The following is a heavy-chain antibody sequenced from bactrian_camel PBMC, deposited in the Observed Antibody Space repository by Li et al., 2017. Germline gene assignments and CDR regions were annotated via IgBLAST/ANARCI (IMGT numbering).Heavy chain of an antibody. V-gene: IGHV3S6*01. D-gene: IGHD8*01. CDR3: VANPASIFA. J-gene: IGHJ6*01. CDR1: GLTFSAYG. CDR2: IYSDGSYT. Sequence: QLVESGGGLVQPGGSLRLSCAASGLTFSAYGMTWVRQARGKGLEWVSTIYSDGSYTYYTDSVKGRFTIFRDNAKNTVYLQMNSLKPEDTTVYYCVANPASIFAWGQGTQVTVS.